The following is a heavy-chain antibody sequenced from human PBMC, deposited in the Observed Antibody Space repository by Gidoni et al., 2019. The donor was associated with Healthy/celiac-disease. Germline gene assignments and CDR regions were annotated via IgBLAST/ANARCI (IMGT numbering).Heavy chain of an antibody. Sequence: EVQVLESGAGLVQPGGSLRLSCAASGFPFSTYAVSWHRQTPGKGLEWVSGISGGGVSTYYADSVKGRFTISRDNSKNTVYLQMNSLRAEDTAVYYCAKDGIVRATHVCYFDYWGQGTLVTVSP. V-gene: IGHV3-23*01. CDR1: GFPFSTYA. CDR3: AKDGIVRATHVCYFDY. CDR2: ISGGGVST. D-gene: IGHD1-26*01. J-gene: IGHJ4*02.